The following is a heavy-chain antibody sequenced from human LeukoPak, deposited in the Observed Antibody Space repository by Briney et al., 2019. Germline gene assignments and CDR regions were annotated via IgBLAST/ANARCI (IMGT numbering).Heavy chain of an antibody. CDR3: ARMIYDILTGSYYFDY. CDR2: IYYSGST. CDR1: GGSIGSYY. D-gene: IGHD3-9*01. J-gene: IGHJ4*02. V-gene: IGHV4-59*12. Sequence: SETLSLTCTVSGGSIGSYYWSWIRQPPGKGLEWIGFIYYSGSTYYNPSLKSRVTISVDTSKNQFSLKLSSVTAANTAVYYCARMIYDILTGSYYFDYWGQGTLVTVSS.